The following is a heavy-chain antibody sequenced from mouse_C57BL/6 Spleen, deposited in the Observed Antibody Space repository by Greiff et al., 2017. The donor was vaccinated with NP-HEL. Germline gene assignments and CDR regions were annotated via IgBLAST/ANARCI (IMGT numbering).Heavy chain of an antibody. CDR3: ARGGCRYYYAMDY. CDR1: GYAFSSSW. J-gene: IGHJ4*01. CDR2: IYPGDGDT. D-gene: IGHD2-14*01. Sequence: VQLQESGPELVKPGASVKISCKASGYAFSSSWMNWVKQRPGKGLEWIGRIYPGDGDTNYNGKFKGKATLTADKSSSTAYMQLSSLTSEDSAVYFCARGGCRYYYAMDYWGQGTSVTVSS. V-gene: IGHV1-82*01.